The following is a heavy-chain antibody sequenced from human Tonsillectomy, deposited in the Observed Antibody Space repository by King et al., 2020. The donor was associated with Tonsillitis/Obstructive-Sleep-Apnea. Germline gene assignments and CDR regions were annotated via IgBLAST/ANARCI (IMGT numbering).Heavy chain of an antibody. Sequence: VQLQESGPGLVKPSQTLSLTCTVSGGPVDSGAYYWTWIRQHPGKGLEWIGYVDYRGSTNYNPSLKSLVTISLHKSKNRFSLILNSVTAADTAVYYWARLAPPYSLDFWGKGTTVTVSS. V-gene: IGHV4-31*01. D-gene: IGHD5-12*01. J-gene: IGHJ6*03. CDR2: VDYRGST. CDR3: ARLAPPYSLDF. CDR1: GGPVDSGAYY.